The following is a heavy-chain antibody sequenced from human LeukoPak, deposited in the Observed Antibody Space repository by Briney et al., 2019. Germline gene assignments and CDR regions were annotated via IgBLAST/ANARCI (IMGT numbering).Heavy chain of an antibody. D-gene: IGHD3-3*01. CDR3: ARGTDFWSGYYFDY. Sequence: GGSLRLSCAASGFTFSSYAMHWVRQAPGKGLEWVAVISYDGSNKYYADSVKGRFTISRDNSKNTLYLQMNSLRAEDTAVYYCARGTDFWSGYYFDYWGQGTLVTVSS. V-gene: IGHV3-30*04. CDR2: ISYDGSNK. CDR1: GFTFSSYA. J-gene: IGHJ4*02.